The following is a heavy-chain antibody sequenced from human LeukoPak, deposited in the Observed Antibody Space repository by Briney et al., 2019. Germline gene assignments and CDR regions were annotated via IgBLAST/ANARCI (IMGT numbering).Heavy chain of an antibody. CDR1: GGSISSGDYY. J-gene: IGHJ4*02. CDR2: IYYSGST. V-gene: IGHV4-30-4*02. D-gene: IGHD2-15*01. CDR3: VMGVGWQPDY. Sequence: SETLSLTCTVSGGSISSGDYYWSWIRQPPGKGLEWIGYIYYSGSTYYNPSLKSRVTISVDTSKNQFSLQLRSVTAADTAVYYCVMGVGWQPDYWGQGALVTVSS.